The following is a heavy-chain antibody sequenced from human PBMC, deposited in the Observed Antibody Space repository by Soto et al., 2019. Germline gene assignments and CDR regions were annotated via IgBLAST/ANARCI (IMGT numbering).Heavy chain of an antibody. D-gene: IGHD3-9*01. CDR1: GFTFRRYD. J-gene: IGHJ6*02. CDR3: ARIYDVLTNGMDV. CDR2: ISSSSISI. V-gene: IGHV3-21*01. Sequence: EVQLEESGGGLVKPGGSLRLSCAASGFTFRRYDMNWVRQAPGKGLEWVSSISSSSISIHYGDSVKGRFTISRDNARNLLYLQMNILRAEDTAVYFCARIYDVLTNGMDVWGQGTTVTVS.